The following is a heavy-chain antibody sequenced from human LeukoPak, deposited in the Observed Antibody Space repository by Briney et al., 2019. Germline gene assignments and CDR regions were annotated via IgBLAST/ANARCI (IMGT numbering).Heavy chain of an antibody. V-gene: IGHV4-59*02. J-gene: IGHJ4*02. D-gene: IGHD7-27*01. CDR2: IYYTET. CDR1: GGSVSNYY. Sequence: SETLSLTCTVSGGSVSNYYWSWIRQSPGKGLEWIGYIYYTETSYNPSLKSRVTISADTSKNQFSLKLYSVTAADTAAYYCATRKLGNDYWGQGTLVTVSS. CDR3: ATRKLGNDY.